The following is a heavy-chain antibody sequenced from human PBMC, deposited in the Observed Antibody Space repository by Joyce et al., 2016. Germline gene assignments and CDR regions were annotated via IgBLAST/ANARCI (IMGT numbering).Heavy chain of an antibody. CDR3: TRIGDCSGGSCYEGWFDP. CDR1: GFIFGDYA. CDR2: IRSKAYGGKT. J-gene: IGHJ5*02. D-gene: IGHD2-15*01. V-gene: IGHV3-49*05. Sequence: EVQLVESGGGLVKPGRSLRLSCTSSGFIFGDYAMNWFRQAQGKGLEWLGFIRSKAYGGKTDYAASVKGRFTISRDDSKSIAYLQMNSLKTEDTAVYYCTRIGDCSGGSCYEGWFDPWGQGTLVTVSS.